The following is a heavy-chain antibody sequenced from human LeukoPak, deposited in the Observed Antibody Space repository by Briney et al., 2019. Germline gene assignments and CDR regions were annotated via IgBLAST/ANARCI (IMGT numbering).Heavy chain of an antibody. CDR3: AGHHPRNTVDF. J-gene: IGHJ4*02. D-gene: IGHD2-8*02. CDR1: GGSISSYY. V-gene: IGHV4-59*08. Sequence: SETLSLTCTVSGGSISSYYWSWIRQPPGKGLEWIAYISDIGSINYNPSPKSRVTISLDTSENQFSLKLCSVTAADTAVYYCAGHHPRNTVDFWGQGTLVTVSS. CDR2: ISDIGSI.